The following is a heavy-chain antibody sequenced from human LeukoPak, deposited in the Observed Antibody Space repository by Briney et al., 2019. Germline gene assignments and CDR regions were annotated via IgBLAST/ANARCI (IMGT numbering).Heavy chain of an antibody. V-gene: IGHV4-59*02. Sequence: SETLSLTCAVYSDSGSSYYWSWNRPPPGEGLEWIGYIHYSGSTNSNHSLKSGVTISLDTSKNHFSLKLSSVTAADTAVYYCARDRSGYFDSSGYYVGYFDLWGRGTLVTVCS. J-gene: IGHJ2*01. CDR2: IHYSGST. CDR3: ARDRSGYFDSSGYYVGYFDL. D-gene: IGHD3-22*01. CDR1: SDSGSSYY.